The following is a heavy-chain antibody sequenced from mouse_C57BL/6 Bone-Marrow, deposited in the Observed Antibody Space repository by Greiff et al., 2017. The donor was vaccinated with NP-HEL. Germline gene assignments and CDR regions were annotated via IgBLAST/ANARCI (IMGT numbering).Heavy chain of an antibody. J-gene: IGHJ4*01. D-gene: IGHD1-1*01. Sequence: QVQLQQSGPGLVQPSQSLSITCTVSGFSLTSYGVHWVRQSPGKGLEWLGVIWRGGSTDYNAAFMSRLSITKDNSKSQVFFKMNSLQADDTAIYYCAKTLYYYGSSPYAMDYWGQGTSVTVSS. CDR2: IWRGGST. CDR3: AKTLYYYGSSPYAMDY. CDR1: GFSLTSYG. V-gene: IGHV2-5*01.